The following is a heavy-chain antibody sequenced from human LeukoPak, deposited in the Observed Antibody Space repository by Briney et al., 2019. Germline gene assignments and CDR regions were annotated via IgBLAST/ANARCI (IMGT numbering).Heavy chain of an antibody. CDR3: ARRVSDGGYFDY. CDR2: IYTSGST. D-gene: IGHD3-16*01. V-gene: IGHV4-4*09. Sequence: SETLSLTCAVYRGSFSGYYWSWIRQPPGKGLGWIGYIYTSGSTNYNPSLKSRVTISVDTSKNQFSLKLSSVTAADTAVYYCARRVSDGGYFDYWGQGTLVTVSS. J-gene: IGHJ4*02. CDR1: RGSFSGYY.